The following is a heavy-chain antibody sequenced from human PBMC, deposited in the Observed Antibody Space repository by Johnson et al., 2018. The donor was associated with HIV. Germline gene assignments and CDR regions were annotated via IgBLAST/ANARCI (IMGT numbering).Heavy chain of an antibody. V-gene: IGHV3-30-3*01. J-gene: IGHJ3*01. CDR3: ARWVGPTVLYDSTGYDGFDV. Sequence: QVQLVESGGGVVQPGRSLRLSCEASGFTFSSHAMHWVRQAPGKGLEWVAFISFHGSDTYYADSVKGRFTISRDTSETTLYLQMNSLRPEDTAVYYCARWVGPTVLYDSTGYDGFDVWGQGTMVIVSS. CDR2: ISFHGSDT. D-gene: IGHD6-19*01. CDR1: GFTFSSHA.